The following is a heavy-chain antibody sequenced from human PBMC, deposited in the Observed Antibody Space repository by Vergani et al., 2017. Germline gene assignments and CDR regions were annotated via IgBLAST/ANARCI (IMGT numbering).Heavy chain of an antibody. CDR3: ARTQLETLYYGSAVRTFDY. J-gene: IGHJ4*02. CDR2: IYHSGST. V-gene: IGHV4-4*02. CDR1: GGSISSSNC. D-gene: IGHD3-10*01. Sequence: QVQLQESGPGLVKPSGTLSLTCAVSGGSISSSNCWSWVRQPPGKGLEWIGEIYHSGSTNYNPSLKSRVTISVDKSKNQFSLKLSSVTAADTAVDYCARTQLETLYYGSAVRTFDYWGQGTLVTVSS.